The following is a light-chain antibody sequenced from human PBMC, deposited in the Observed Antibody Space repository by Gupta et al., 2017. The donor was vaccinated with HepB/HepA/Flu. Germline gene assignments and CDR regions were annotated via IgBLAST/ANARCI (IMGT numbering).Light chain of an antibody. J-gene: IGKJ2*04. CDR3: QQRSNWPLCS. CDR2: DAS. CDR1: QSVSSY. Sequence: IVLTQSPATLSLSPGERATLSCRASQSVSSYLAWYQQKPGQAPRLLIYDASNRATGIPARFSGSGSGTDFTLTISSREPEDFAVYYCQQRSNWPLCSFGQGTKLEIK. V-gene: IGKV3-11*01.